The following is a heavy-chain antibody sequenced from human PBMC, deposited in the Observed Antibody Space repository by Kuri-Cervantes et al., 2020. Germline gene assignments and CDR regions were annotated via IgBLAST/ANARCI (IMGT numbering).Heavy chain of an antibody. J-gene: IGHJ5*02. D-gene: IGHD3-22*01. CDR3: AKALSYYYDSSGSNWFDP. CDR2: ISWNSARI. V-gene: IGHV3-9*01. Sequence: GGSLRLSCIASGFNFDDFAMHWVRQAPGKGLEWVSGISWNSARIGYADSVKGRFTISRDNSKNTLYLQMNSLRAEDTAVYYCAKALSYYYDSSGSNWFDPWGQGTLVTVSS. CDR1: GFNFDDFA.